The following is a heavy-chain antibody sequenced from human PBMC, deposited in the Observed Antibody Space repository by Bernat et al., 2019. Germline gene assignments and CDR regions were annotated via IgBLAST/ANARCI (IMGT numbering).Heavy chain of an antibody. CDR2: INPNSGGT. Sequence: QVQLVQSGAEVKKPGASVKVSCKASGYTFTGYYMHWVRQAPVQGLEWMGRINPNSGGTNYAQKFRDSVKMTRDTSSSTAYMALGRLRSDDTAVYYCASLPNNRAVAVTASDYWGQGTLVTVSS. CDR1: GYTFTGYY. D-gene: IGHD6-19*01. J-gene: IGHJ4*02. V-gene: IGHV1-2*06. CDR3: ASLPNNRAVAVTASDY.